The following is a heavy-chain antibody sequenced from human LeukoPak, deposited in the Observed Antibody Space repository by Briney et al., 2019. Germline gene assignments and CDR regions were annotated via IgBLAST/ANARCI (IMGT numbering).Heavy chain of an antibody. V-gene: IGHV1-69*06. J-gene: IGHJ4*02. Sequence: GASVKVSCKASGGTFSSYAISWVRQAPGQGLEWMGGIIPIFGTANYAQKFQGRVTITADKSTSTAHMELSSLRSEDTAVYYCARGTYYYGSGSCYEVGYWGQGTLVTVSS. CDR1: GGTFSSYA. CDR3: ARGTYYYGSGSCYEVGY. D-gene: IGHD3-10*01. CDR2: IIPIFGTA.